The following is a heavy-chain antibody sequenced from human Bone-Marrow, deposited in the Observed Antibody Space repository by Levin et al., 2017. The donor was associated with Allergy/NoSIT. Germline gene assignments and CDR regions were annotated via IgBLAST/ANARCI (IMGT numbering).Heavy chain of an antibody. D-gene: IGHD6-19*01. J-gene: IGHJ4*02. CDR2: ISGGSSNT. Sequence: PGGSLRLSCAASGFTFSSSAMIWVRQAPGKGLEWVSGISGGSSNTYYADSVKGRFTISRDNSENTLYLQMDSLRAEDTAVYYCAKTYSSGWYGYYFDYWGQGTLVTVSS. CDR3: AKTYSSGWYGYYFDY. V-gene: IGHV3-23*01. CDR1: GFTFSSSA.